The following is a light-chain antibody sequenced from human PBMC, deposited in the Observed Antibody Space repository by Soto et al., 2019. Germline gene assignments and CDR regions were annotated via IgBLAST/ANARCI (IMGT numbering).Light chain of an antibody. CDR1: QSVSDSS. CDR3: QLYGDSPMYT. J-gene: IGKJ2*01. V-gene: IGKV3-20*01. CDR2: GAS. Sequence: EIVLTQSPGTLSLSPGERATLSCXXSQSVSDSSLAWYHQKPGQAPRLLICGASRRATGIPDTFSGSGSGTDFTLTISRLEPEDFAVYYCQLYGDSPMYTFGQGTKLEIK.